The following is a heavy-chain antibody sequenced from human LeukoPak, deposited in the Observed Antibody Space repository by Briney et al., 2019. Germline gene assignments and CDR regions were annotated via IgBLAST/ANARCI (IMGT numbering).Heavy chain of an antibody. V-gene: IGHV1-2*02. Sequence: ASVKVSCKASRYTFTDYYMHWVRQAPGQGLEWMGWINPNSGGTNYAQKFQGRVTMTRDTSISTAYMELNRLISDDTAVYYCARAAVVAGSTETFDPWGQGTLVTVSS. CDR3: ARAAVVAGSTETFDP. CDR2: INPNSGGT. CDR1: RYTFTDYY. D-gene: IGHD6-19*01. J-gene: IGHJ5*02.